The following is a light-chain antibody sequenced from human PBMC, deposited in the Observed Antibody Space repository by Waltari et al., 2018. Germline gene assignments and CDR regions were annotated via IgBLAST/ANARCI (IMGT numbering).Light chain of an antibody. J-gene: IGLJ2*01. V-gene: IGLV2-23*02. CDR1: SSDVGVYNY. CDR3: CSYAGSSTLV. CDR2: DVP. Sequence: QSALTQPASVSGSPGQSITISCTGTSSDVGVYNYVSWYQQHPGKAPKLMIYDVPKRPSGVSDRFSGSKSGNPASLTISGLQAEDEADYYCCSYAGSSTLVFGGGTKLTVL.